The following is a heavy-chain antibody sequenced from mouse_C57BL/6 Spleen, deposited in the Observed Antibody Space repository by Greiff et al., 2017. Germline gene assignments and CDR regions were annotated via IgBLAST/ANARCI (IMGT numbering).Heavy chain of an antibody. CDR1: GYTFTDYE. CDR3: TRAGTTVVGAGYFDV. J-gene: IGHJ1*03. CDR2: IDPETGGT. D-gene: IGHD1-1*01. V-gene: IGHV1-15*01. Sequence: LVESGAELVRPGASVTLSCKASGYTFTDYEMHWVKQTPVHGLEWIGAIDPETGGTAYNQKFKGKAILTADKSSSTAYMELRSLTSEDSAVYYCTRAGTTVVGAGYFDVWGTGTTVTVSS.